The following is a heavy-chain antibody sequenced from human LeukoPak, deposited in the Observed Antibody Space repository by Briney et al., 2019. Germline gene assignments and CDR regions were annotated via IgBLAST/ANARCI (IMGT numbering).Heavy chain of an antibody. V-gene: IGHV4-39*07. CDR2: MCYSGAT. Sequence: SETLSLTCTVSGDSISSNNCFWGWIRQPPGKGLEWIGSMCYSGATYYNPPLKSRVTMSVDTSKKQFSLKLSSVTAADTAVYYCARHSAHSSTNDAFDLWGQGTLVTVSS. CDR1: GDSISSNNCF. CDR3: ARHSAHSSTNDAFDL. D-gene: IGHD6-13*01. J-gene: IGHJ3*01.